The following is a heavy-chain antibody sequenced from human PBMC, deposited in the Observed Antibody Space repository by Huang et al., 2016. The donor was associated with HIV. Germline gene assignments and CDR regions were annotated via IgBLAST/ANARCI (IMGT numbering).Heavy chain of an antibody. Sequence: QVQLVQSGAEVKTPGSSVKVSCKASGGTFSKYAIRWVRQDPGQWLEWMGGIIPMCGTPNYARNCQGRVTITADDSTSTTYVEVSSLRSEDTALYYCARGQLGSYGDYDVLYWGQGTLVTVSS. D-gene: IGHD4-17*01. V-gene: IGHV1-69*13. J-gene: IGHJ4*02. CDR1: GGTFSKYA. CDR3: ARGQLGSYGDYDVLY. CDR2: IIPMCGTP.